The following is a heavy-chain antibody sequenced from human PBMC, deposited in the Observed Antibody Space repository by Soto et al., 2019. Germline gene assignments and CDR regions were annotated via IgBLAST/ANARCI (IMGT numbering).Heavy chain of an antibody. CDR1: GYSFTSYW. CDR3: ARGNYDSWSGFYLKYFFDY. J-gene: IGHJ4*02. Sequence: PXESLKISFKGSGYSFTSYWIGWVRQRPGKGLEWMGIMYPSDSDTRYSPSFQGQVIISADKSISTAYLQWSSLKASDTAMYYCARGNYDSWSGFYLKYFFDYWGQGTLVTASS. CDR2: MYPSDSDT. V-gene: IGHV5-51*01. D-gene: IGHD3-3*01.